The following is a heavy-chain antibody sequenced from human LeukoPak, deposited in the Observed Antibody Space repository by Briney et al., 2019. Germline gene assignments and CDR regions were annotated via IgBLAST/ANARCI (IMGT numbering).Heavy chain of an antibody. Sequence: SVKVSCKASGGTFSSYAISWVRQAPGQGLEWMGGIIPIFGTANYAQKFQGRVTITTDESTSTAYMELSSLRSEDTAVYYCATGTTYDFWSGYYLNFDYWGQGTLVTVSS. V-gene: IGHV1-69*05. D-gene: IGHD3-3*01. CDR1: GGTFSSYA. J-gene: IGHJ4*02. CDR3: ATGTTYDFWSGYYLNFDY. CDR2: IIPIFGTA.